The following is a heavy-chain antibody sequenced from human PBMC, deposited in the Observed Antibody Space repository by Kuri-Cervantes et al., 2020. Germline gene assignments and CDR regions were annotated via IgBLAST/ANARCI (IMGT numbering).Heavy chain of an antibody. V-gene: IGHV3-33*01. CDR2: IWYDGSNK. Sequence: GGSLRLSCAASGFTLSSYGMHWVRQAPGKGLEWVAVIWYDGSNKYYADSVKGRFTISRDNSKNTLYLQMNSLRAEDTAVYYCARDTYDSSGLDYWGQGTLVTVSS. D-gene: IGHD3-22*01. J-gene: IGHJ4*02. CDR3: ARDTYDSSGLDY. CDR1: GFTLSSYG.